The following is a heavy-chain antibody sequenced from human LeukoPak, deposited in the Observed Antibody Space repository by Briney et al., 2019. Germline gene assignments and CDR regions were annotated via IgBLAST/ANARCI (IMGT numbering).Heavy chain of an antibody. Sequence: SETLSLTCTVSGGSISSYYWGWIRQPPGKGLEWIGSIYHSGSIYYNPSLKSRVTISVDTSKNQFSLKLSSVTAADTAVYYCATTTSGGDAFDIWGQGTMVTVSS. CDR1: GGSISSYY. V-gene: IGHV4-59*05. CDR3: ATTTSGGDAFDI. J-gene: IGHJ3*02. D-gene: IGHD1-26*01. CDR2: IYHSGSI.